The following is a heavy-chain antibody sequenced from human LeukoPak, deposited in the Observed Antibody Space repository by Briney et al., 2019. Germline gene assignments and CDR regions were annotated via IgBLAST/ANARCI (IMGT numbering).Heavy chain of an antibody. CDR1: GGSISSGGYY. V-gene: IGHV4-61*02. CDR2: IYTSGST. J-gene: IGHJ6*03. Sequence: SQTLSLTCTVSGGSISSGGYYWSWIRQPAGKGLEWIGRIYTSGSTNYNPSLKSRVTISVDTSKNQFSLKLSSVTAADTAVYYCARGPSYYYYYMDVWGKGTTVTISS. CDR3: ARGPSYYYYYMDV.